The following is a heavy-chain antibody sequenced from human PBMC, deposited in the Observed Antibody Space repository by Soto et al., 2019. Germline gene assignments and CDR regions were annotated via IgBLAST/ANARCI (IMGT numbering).Heavy chain of an antibody. Sequence: GGSLRLSCAASGFTFSSYAMSWVRQAPGKGLEWVSAISGSGGSTYYADSVKGRFTISRDNSKNTLYLQMNSVRGEDTAVYDWAKGDIVVYPAFDIWGQGTMVTVSS. D-gene: IGHD2-2*01. CDR2: ISGSGGST. V-gene: IGHV3-23*01. J-gene: IGHJ3*02. CDR1: GFTFSSYA. CDR3: AKGDIVVYPAFDI.